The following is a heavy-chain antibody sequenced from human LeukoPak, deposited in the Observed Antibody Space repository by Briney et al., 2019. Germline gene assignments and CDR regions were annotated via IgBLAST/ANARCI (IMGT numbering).Heavy chain of an antibody. CDR1: GGSISSSSYY. V-gene: IGHV4-39*02. CDR3: ARDKVDYDAFDI. Sequence: SETLSLICTVSGGSISSSSYYWGWIRQPPGKGLEWIGSIYYTGSTHYNPSLKSRVTISVDTSKNQFSLKLSSVTAADTAVYYRARDKVDYDAFDIWGQGTMVTVSS. CDR2: IYYTGST. J-gene: IGHJ3*02. D-gene: IGHD4-11*01.